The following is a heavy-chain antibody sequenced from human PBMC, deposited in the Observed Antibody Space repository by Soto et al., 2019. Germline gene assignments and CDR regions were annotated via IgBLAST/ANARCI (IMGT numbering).Heavy chain of an antibody. J-gene: IGHJ4*02. CDR2: IWYDGSNK. CDR3: ARKGYCSGGSCYAFDS. Sequence: GGSLRLSCAASGFIFSNYGIHWVRQAPGKGLEWVALIWYDGSNKYYADSVKGRFTISRDNSKNTLYLQMNSLRADDTAVYYCARKGYCSGGSCYAFDSWGQGTQVTVSS. D-gene: IGHD2-15*01. V-gene: IGHV3-33*01. CDR1: GFIFSNYG.